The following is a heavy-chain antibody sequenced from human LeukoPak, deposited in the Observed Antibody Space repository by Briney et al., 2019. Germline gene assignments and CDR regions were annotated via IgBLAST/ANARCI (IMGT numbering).Heavy chain of an antibody. Sequence: PSETLSLTCTVSGGSISSYYWSWIRQPPGKGLEWIGYIYYSGSTNYNPSLKSRVTISVDTSKNQFSLKLSSVTAADTAVYYCARERWSTVTPRHFDYWGQGTLVTVSS. J-gene: IGHJ4*02. CDR3: ARERWSTVTPRHFDY. CDR1: GGSISSYY. D-gene: IGHD4-17*01. V-gene: IGHV4-59*01. CDR2: IYYSGST.